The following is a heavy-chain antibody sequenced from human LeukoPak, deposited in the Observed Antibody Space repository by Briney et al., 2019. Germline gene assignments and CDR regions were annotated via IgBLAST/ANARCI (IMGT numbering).Heavy chain of an antibody. J-gene: IGHJ5*02. CDR3: ARDPITGTPTWFDP. Sequence: PGGSLRLSCAASGFTFSSYSMNWVRQAPGKGLEWVSYISSSSSTIYYADSVKGRFTISRDNAKNSLYLQMNSLRDEDTAVYYCARDPITGTPTWFDPWGQGTLVTVSS. CDR1: GFTFSSYS. CDR2: ISSSSSTI. V-gene: IGHV3-48*02. D-gene: IGHD1/OR15-1a*01.